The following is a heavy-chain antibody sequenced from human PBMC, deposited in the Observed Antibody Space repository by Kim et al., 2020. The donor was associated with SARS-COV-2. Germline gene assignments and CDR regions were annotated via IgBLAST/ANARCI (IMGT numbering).Heavy chain of an antibody. V-gene: IGHV1-24*01. D-gene: IGHD3-10*01. CDR2: FDPEDGET. Sequence: ASVKVSCKVSGYTLTELSMHWVRQAPGKGLEWMGGFDPEDGETIYAQKFQGRVTMTEDTSTDTAYMELSSLRSEDTAVYYCATARRLLWFGEDKWFDPWGQGTLVTVSS. CDR1: GYTLTELS. J-gene: IGHJ5*02. CDR3: ATARRLLWFGEDKWFDP.